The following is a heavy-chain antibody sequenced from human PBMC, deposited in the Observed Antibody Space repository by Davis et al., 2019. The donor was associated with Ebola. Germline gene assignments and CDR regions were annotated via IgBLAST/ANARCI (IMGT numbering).Heavy chain of an antibody. CDR1: GYTFTTYG. Sequence: ASVKVSCKASGYTFTTYGISWVRQAPGQGLEWMGWISAYNGNTNYAQKLQGRVTMTTDTSTSTAYMELRSLRSDDTAVYYCAREPASSTSNYYYGMEVWGQGTTVTVSS. CDR3: AREPASSTSNYYYGMEV. CDR2: ISAYNGNT. V-gene: IGHV1-18*01. J-gene: IGHJ6*02. D-gene: IGHD6-6*01.